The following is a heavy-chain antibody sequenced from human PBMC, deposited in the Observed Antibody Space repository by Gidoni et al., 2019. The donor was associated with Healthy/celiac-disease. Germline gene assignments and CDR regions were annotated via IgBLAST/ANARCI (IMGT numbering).Heavy chain of an antibody. Sequence: QVQLVESGGGLVKPGGSLRLSCAASGFTCSDYYMSWIRQAPGKGLEWVSDISSSSSYTNYADAVKGRFTISRDNAKNSLYLQMNSLRAEDTAVYYCARPEGYDYYYMDVWGKGTTVTVSS. CDR1: GFTCSDYY. V-gene: IGHV3-11*05. J-gene: IGHJ6*03. CDR2: ISSSSSYT. CDR3: ARPEGYDYYYMDV.